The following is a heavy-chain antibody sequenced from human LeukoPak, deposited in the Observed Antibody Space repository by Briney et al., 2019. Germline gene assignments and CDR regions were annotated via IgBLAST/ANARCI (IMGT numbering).Heavy chain of an antibody. D-gene: IGHD3-22*01. V-gene: IGHV4-38-2*02. Sequence: SETLSLTCTVSGYSISSGYYWGWIRQSPGKGLEWIGSIHHAGGAYYNALFKSRAVMSIDTSKNQISLNLRSVTAADTAAYYCVKESTITVIIVVTEGVSYFDSWGQGTLVTVSS. CDR3: VKESTITVIIVVTEGVSYFDS. CDR2: IHHAGGA. J-gene: IGHJ4*02. CDR1: GYSISSGYY.